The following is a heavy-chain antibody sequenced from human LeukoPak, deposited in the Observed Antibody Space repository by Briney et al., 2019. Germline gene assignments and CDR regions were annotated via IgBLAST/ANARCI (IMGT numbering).Heavy chain of an antibody. CDR2: IRSRAYGGTT. J-gene: IGHJ6*02. V-gene: IGHV3-49*04. CDR1: GFTFGDHA. Sequence: PGGSLRLSCSSYGFTFGDHAMSWVRQAPGEGLEWVGFIRSRAYGGTTEYAASVKSRFSISRDDSKGIAYLQMNSLKIEDTAVYYCMDVWGQGTTVIVSS. CDR3: MDV.